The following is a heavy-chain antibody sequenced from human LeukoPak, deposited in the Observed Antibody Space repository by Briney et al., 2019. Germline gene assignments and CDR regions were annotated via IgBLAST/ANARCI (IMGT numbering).Heavy chain of an antibody. Sequence: GGSLRLSCAASGFTFSSYWMSWVRQAPGKGLEWVANIKQDGSEKYYVDSVKGRFTISRDNAKNSLYLQMNSLGAEDTAVYYCAREGDYYGSGSYYGPWGQGTLVTVSS. CDR2: IKQDGSEK. J-gene: IGHJ5*02. CDR3: AREGDYYGSGSYYGP. CDR1: GFTFSSYW. D-gene: IGHD3-10*01. V-gene: IGHV3-7*01.